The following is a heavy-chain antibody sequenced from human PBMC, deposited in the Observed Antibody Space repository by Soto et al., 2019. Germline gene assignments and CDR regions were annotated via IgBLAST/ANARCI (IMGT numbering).Heavy chain of an antibody. CDR2: IYYSGGT. J-gene: IGHJ5*02. D-gene: IGHD3-9*01. CDR1: GGSISSGDYY. Sequence: SETLSLTCTVSGGSISSGDYYWSWIRQPPGKGLEWIGYIYYSGGTYYNPSLKSRVTISVDTSKNQFSLKLSSVTAADTAVYYCARVLPRYFDWLGNNWFDPWGQGTLVTVSS. V-gene: IGHV4-30-4*01. CDR3: ARVLPRYFDWLGNNWFDP.